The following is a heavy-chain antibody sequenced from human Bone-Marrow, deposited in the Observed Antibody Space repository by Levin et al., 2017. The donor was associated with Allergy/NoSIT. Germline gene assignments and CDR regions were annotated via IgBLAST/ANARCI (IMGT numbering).Heavy chain of an antibody. Sequence: GGSLRLSCAASGFTVSNNYMSWVRQAPGKGLEGVSVIYSGGQTHYADSVRGRFTISRDSSNNTLYLQMNSLRAEDTAMYYCARAPSPGANWGQGTLVTVPS. CDR2: IYSGGQT. V-gene: IGHV3-53*01. J-gene: IGHJ4*02. CDR1: GFTVSNNY. CDR3: ARAPSPGAN. D-gene: IGHD2-8*02.